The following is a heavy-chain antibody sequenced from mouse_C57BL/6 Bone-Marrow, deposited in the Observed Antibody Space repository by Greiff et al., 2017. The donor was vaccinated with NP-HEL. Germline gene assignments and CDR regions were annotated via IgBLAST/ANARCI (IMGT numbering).Heavy chain of an antibody. J-gene: IGHJ4*01. Sequence: EVQLQQSGPELVKPGDSVKISCKASGYSFTGYFMNWVMQSHGKSLEWIGRINPYNGDTFYNQKFKGKATLTVDKSSSTAHMELRSLTSEDSAVYYCARSDLGSSPYAMDYWGQGTSVTVSS. V-gene: IGHV1-20*01. CDR1: GYSFTGYF. CDR3: ARSDLGSSPYAMDY. CDR2: INPYNGDT. D-gene: IGHD1-1*01.